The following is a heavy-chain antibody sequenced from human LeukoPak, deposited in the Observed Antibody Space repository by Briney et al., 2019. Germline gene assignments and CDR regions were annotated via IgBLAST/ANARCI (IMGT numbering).Heavy chain of an antibody. J-gene: IGHJ4*02. CDR1: GYTFTSYG. V-gene: IGHV1-18*01. D-gene: IGHD3-3*01. CDR2: ISAYNGNT. Sequence: ASVKVSCKASGYTFTSYGSSWVRQAPGQGLEWMGWISAYNGNTNYAQKLQGRVTMTTDTSTSTAYMELRSLRSDDTAVYYCARSITIFGVAGSAVGYWGQGTLVTVSS. CDR3: ARSITIFGVAGSAVGY.